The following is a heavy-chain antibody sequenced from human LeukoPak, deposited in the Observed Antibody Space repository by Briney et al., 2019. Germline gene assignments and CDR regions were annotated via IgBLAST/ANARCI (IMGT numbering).Heavy chain of an antibody. J-gene: IGHJ5*02. V-gene: IGHV3-30-3*01. CDR1: GFTFSSYA. Sequence: GGSLRLSCAASGFTFSSYAMHWVRQAPGKGLEWVAVISYDGSNKYYADSVKGRFTISRDNSKNTLYLQMNSLRAEDTAVYYCARGAYNGDYQHWFDPWGQGTLVTVSS. D-gene: IGHD4-17*01. CDR2: ISYDGSNK. CDR3: ARGAYNGDYQHWFDP.